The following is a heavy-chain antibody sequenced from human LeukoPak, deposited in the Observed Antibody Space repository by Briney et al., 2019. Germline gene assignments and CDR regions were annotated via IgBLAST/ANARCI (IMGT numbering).Heavy chain of an antibody. V-gene: IGHV1-69*13. J-gene: IGHJ5*02. Sequence: SVKVSCKASGGTFSSYAISWVRQAPGQGLEWMGGIIPIFGTANYAQKFQGRVTIAADESTSTAYMEPSSLRSEDTAAYYCATLVPAARWFDPWGQGTLVTVSS. CDR3: ATLVPAARWFDP. D-gene: IGHD2-2*01. CDR1: GGTFSSYA. CDR2: IIPIFGTA.